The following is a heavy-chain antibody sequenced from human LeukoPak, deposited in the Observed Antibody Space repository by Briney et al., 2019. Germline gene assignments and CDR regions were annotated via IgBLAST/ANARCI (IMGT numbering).Heavy chain of an antibody. Sequence: GASVKVSCKASGYIFSDYYMHWVRQAPGQGLEWMGIINPSGGSTSYAQEFQGRVTMTRDTSTSTVYMELSSLRSEDTAVYYCARDPGEYSSSFDFDYWGQGTLVTVSS. CDR3: ARDPGEYSSSFDFDY. J-gene: IGHJ4*02. V-gene: IGHV1-46*01. D-gene: IGHD6-6*01. CDR1: GYIFSDYY. CDR2: INPSGGST.